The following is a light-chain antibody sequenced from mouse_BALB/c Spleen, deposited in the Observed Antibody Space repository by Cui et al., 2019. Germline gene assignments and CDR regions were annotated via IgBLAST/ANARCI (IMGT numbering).Light chain of an antibody. J-gene: IGKJ5*01. CDR3: QQRSSYPLT. CDR2: STS. CDR1: SSVSY. Sequence: QIVLTQSPAIMSASPGEKVNITCSATSSVSYMHWFQQKPGTSPKLWIYSTSNLASGVPARFSGSGSGTSYSLTISRMEAEDAATYYCQQRSSYPLTFGAGTKLELK. V-gene: IGKV4-57*01.